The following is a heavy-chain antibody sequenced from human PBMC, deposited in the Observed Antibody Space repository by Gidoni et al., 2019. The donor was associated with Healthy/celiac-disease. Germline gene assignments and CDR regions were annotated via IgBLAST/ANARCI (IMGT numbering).Heavy chain of an antibody. D-gene: IGHD1-26*01. CDR2: IWYDGSNK. J-gene: IGHJ6*02. CDR3: ARDGTLVVGATRYYYGMDV. V-gene: IGHV3-33*01. Sequence: QVQLVESGGGVVQPGRSLRLSCAASGFTFSSYGMHWVRQAPGKGLEWVAVIWYDGSNKYYADSVKGRFTISRDNSKNTLYLQMNSLRAEDTAVYYCARDGTLVVGATRYYYGMDVWGQGTTVTVSS. CDR1: GFTFSSYG.